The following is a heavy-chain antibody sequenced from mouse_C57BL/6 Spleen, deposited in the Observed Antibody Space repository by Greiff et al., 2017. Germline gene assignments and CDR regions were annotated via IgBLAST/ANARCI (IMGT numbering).Heavy chain of an antibody. J-gene: IGHJ2*01. V-gene: IGHV1-50*01. Sequence: VQLQQPGAELVKPGASVKLSCKASGYTFTSYWMQWVKQRPGQGLEWIGEIDPSDSYTNYNQKFKGKATLTVDTSSSTAYMQLSSLTSEDSAVYYCARDREDDWGQGTTLTVSS. CDR1: GYTFTSYW. CDR2: IDPSDSYT. CDR3: ARDREDD.